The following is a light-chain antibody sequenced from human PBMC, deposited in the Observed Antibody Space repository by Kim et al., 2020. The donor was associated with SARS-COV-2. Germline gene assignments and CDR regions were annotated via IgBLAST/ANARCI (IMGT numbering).Light chain of an antibody. V-gene: IGKV3-20*01. CDR2: GVS. CDR1: PPVSGKY. J-gene: IGKJ1*01. CDR3: HQYGDSQWT. Sequence: SPGERVTLPCRARPPVSGKYLAWFQQKPGQAPRLLIYGVSKRLAGVPDRFTGGGSGTDFTLTIDRLEPEDFAVYYCHQYGDSQWTFGQWTKVEIK.